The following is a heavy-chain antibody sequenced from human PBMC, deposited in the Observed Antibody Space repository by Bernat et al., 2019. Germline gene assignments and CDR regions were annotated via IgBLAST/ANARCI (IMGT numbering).Heavy chain of an antibody. D-gene: IGHD4-17*01. CDR3: ARWGPLRLYWYFDL. J-gene: IGHJ2*01. V-gene: IGHV4-59*01. CDR1: GVSINSYF. Sequence: QVQLQESGPGLVKPSETLSLTCTVSGVSINSYFWSWIRQPPGKGLEWIGYIHSSGSANYNPSLKSRVTISVDTSKNQFSLKLSSVTAADTAVYYCARWGPLRLYWYFDLWGRGTLVTVSS. CDR2: IHSSGSA.